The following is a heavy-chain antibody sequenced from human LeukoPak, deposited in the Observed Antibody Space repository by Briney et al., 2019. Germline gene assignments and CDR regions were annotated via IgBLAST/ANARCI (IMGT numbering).Heavy chain of an antibody. CDR3: ARDRAMADY. CDR2: LNAANGNS. Sequence: ASVTLSCKASGYTLSSFAMHWVRQAPGQRLEWMGRLNAANGNSQYSQKFQDRVTITSDTSANTAYMELSSLRSEDTAVYYCARDRAMADYWGQGTLVTVSS. J-gene: IGHJ4*02. CDR1: GYTLSSFA. V-gene: IGHV1-3*01. D-gene: IGHD5-18*01.